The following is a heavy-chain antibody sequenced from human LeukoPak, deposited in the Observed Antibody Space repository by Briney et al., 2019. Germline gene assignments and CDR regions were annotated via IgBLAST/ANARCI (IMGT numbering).Heavy chain of an antibody. CDR2: IYYSGSP. Sequence: PSETLSLTCIVSGGSISSGGYYWSWIRQHPGKGLEWIGYIYYSGSPYYNPSLKSRVTISVDTSKNQFSLKLSSVTAADTAVYXXARVAQSGLIVVHAFDIWGQGTMVTVSS. CDR3: ARVAQSGLIVVHAFDI. V-gene: IGHV4-31*03. D-gene: IGHD2-15*01. J-gene: IGHJ3*02. CDR1: GGSISSGGYY.